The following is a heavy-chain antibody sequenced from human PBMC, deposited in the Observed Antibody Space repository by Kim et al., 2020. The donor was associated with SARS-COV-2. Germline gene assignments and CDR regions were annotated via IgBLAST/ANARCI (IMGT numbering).Heavy chain of an antibody. CDR1: GDSITSSSYY. J-gene: IGHJ5*02. Sequence: SETLSLTCTVSGDSITSSSYYWGWIRQPPGKGLEWIGSVNYGGYIYYKPSLTSRVTISLDPSKSQFSLKLTSVTAADTAVYYCVRQWAEARCFDHWGQGTLVTVSS. CDR3: VRQWAEARCFDH. D-gene: IGHD6-6*01. CDR2: VNYGGYI. V-gene: IGHV4-39*01.